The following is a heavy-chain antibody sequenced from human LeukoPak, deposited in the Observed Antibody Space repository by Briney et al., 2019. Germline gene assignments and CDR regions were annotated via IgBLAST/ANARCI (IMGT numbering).Heavy chain of an antibody. Sequence: ASVTVSCKASGYTFTSYDINWVRQATGQGLEWMGWMNPNSGNTGYAQKFQGRVTMTRNTSISTAYMELSSLRSEDTAVYYCATCYGSGSPCDYWGQGTLVTVSS. CDR1: GYTFTSYD. D-gene: IGHD3-10*01. J-gene: IGHJ4*02. CDR2: MNPNSGNT. CDR3: ATCYGSGSPCDY. V-gene: IGHV1-8*01.